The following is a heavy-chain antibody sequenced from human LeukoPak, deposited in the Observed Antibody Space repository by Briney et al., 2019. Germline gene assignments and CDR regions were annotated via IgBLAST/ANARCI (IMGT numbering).Heavy chain of an antibody. Sequence: PGGSLRLSCAASGFTFSNYEMMWVRQAPGKGLEWVSYISSSGSAIYYADSVKGRFTISRDNAENSLFLQMSSLRAEDTAVYYCARVRATSFDYWGQGTLVTVSS. V-gene: IGHV3-48*03. CDR1: GFTFSNYE. D-gene: IGHD5-12*01. CDR3: ARVRATSFDY. CDR2: ISSSGSAI. J-gene: IGHJ4*02.